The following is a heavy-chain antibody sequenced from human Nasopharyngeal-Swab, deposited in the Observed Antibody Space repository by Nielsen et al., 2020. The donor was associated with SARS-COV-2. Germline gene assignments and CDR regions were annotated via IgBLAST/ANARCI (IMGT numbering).Heavy chain of an antibody. CDR1: GFTFSSYA. J-gene: IGHJ3*02. D-gene: IGHD3-22*01. Sequence: GGSPRLSCAASGFTFSSYAMHWVRQAPGKGLEWVAVISYDGSNKYYADSVKGRFTISRDNSKNTLYLQMNSLRAEDTAVYYCARDGDDYYDTYDAFDIWGQGTMVTVSS. CDR3: ARDGDDYYDTYDAFDI. CDR2: ISYDGSNK. V-gene: IGHV3-30-3*01.